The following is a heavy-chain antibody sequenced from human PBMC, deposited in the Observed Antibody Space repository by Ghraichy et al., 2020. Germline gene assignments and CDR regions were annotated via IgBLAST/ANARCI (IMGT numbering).Heavy chain of an antibody. V-gene: IGHV3-9*01. D-gene: IGHD3-9*01. CDR3: AKDLGGGTYDILTGYYYYYGMDV. J-gene: IGHJ6*02. CDR1: GFTFDDYA. Sequence: GGSLRLSCAASGFTFDDYAMHWVRQAPGKGLEWVSGISWNSGSIGYADSVKGRFTISRDNAKNSLYLQMNSLRAEDTALYYCAKDLGGGTYDILTGYYYYYGMDVWGQGTTVTVSS. CDR2: ISWNSGSI.